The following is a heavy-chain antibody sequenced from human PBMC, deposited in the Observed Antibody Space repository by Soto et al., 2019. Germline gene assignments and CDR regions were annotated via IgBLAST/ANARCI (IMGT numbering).Heavy chain of an antibody. Sequence: GGSLRLSCAASGFTFSDYAMYWVRQAPGKGLEWVSVISFDGNIKYYTGSVKGRFTISRDNSKNTLHLQVNSLRTEDTALYYCARAPGHSVHSSGWQIDYWGQGTLVTVSS. V-gene: IGHV3-30-3*01. D-gene: IGHD6-19*01. CDR1: GFTFSDYA. CDR2: ISFDGNIK. CDR3: ARAPGHSVHSSGWQIDY. J-gene: IGHJ4*02.